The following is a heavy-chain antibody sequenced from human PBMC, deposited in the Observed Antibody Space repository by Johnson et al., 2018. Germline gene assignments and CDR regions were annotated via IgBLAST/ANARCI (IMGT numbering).Heavy chain of an antibody. CDR1: GGSMSNKDYY. D-gene: IGHD1-26*01. CDR2: IYSTGSA. V-gene: IGHV4-61*02. J-gene: IGHJ3*02. CDR3: ARGPGIVAAGRGFDI. Sequence: QVQLQESGPGLVKPSQTLSLTCTVSGGSMSNKDYYWSWIRQPAGKGLEWIGRIYSTGSANYNSSLKSRVTISADTSKNQFSLNLYSVTAAATAGYYCARGPGIVAAGRGFDIGGQGTMVTVSS.